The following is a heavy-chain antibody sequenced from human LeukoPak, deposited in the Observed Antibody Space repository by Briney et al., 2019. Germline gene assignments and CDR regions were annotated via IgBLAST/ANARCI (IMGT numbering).Heavy chain of an antibody. Sequence: GGSLRLSCAASGCMFRGYAMSWVRQAPGTGLEWVSAISDTGDSTYYADSVKGRFTISRDNSKNTLYLQMNSLSVEDTALYVFAKTNYYRAGSLPEDYWGQGALDTVSS. CDR2: ISDTGDST. D-gene: IGHD3-10*01. CDR1: GCMFRGYA. CDR3: AKTNYYRAGSLPEDY. J-gene: IGHJ4*02. V-gene: IGHV3-23*01.